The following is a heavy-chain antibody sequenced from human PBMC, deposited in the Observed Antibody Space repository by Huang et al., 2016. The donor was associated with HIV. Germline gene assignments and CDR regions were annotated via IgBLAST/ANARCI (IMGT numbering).Heavy chain of an antibody. D-gene: IGHD2-21*01. V-gene: IGHV1-24*01. CDR1: GYTLTEFS. CDR2: LAPEHGET. Sequence: QVQLVQSGAEVKKPGASVKVSCMVSGYTLTEFSIHWVRQAPGKGLEWMGGLAPEHGETSYAQNFQGRVTMTEDTSTDTAYMELHSLRPEDTAVYYCAAGYDTYYDIWGQGTMVIASS. CDR3: AAGYDTYYDI. J-gene: IGHJ3*02.